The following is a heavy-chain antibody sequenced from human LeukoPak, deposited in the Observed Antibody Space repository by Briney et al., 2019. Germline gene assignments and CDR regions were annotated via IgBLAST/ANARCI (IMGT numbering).Heavy chain of an antibody. CDR1: GGSFSGYY. V-gene: IGHV4-34*01. J-gene: IGHJ6*03. CDR3: ARGPLYCTNGVCYFRSGYYYYYYMDV. Sequence: SETLSLTCAVYGGSFSGYYWSWIRQPPGKGLEWIGEINHSGSTNYNPSLKSRVTISVDTSKNQFSLKLSSVTAADTAVYYCARGPLYCTNGVCYFRSGYYYYYYMDVWGKGTTVTVSS. CDR2: INHSGST. D-gene: IGHD2-8*01.